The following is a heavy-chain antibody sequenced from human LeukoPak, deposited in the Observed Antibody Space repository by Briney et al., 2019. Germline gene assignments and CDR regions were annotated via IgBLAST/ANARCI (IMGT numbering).Heavy chain of an antibody. CDR1: GYTFTSYY. D-gene: IGHD1-26*01. V-gene: IGHV1-46*01. CDR2: INPSGGST. J-gene: IGHJ4*02. CDR3: ARDLAFPGSYGSAEFYFDF. Sequence: GASVKVSCKASGYTFTSYYMHWVRQAPGQGLEWMGIINPSGGSTSYAQKFQGRVTMTRDTSTSTVYMELSSLRSEDTAVYYCARDLAFPGSYGSAEFYFDFWGQGALVTVSS.